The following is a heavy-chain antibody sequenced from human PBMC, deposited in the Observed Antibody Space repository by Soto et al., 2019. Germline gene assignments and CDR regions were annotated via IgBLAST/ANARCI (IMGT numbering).Heavy chain of an antibody. Sequence: EVQLLDSGGGLVQPGGSRRLSCPASGSTFSHYAVTWVRQAPGKGLGWVETIIGNGGSTYYAYSVKGRFTISRDNSKNMLFLQINILRDDDAAVYYCPKRPASNITFDYWGQGTPVTVSS. J-gene: IGHJ4*02. CDR2: IIGNGGST. CDR3: PKRPASNITFDY. CDR1: GSTFSHYA. D-gene: IGHD2-2*01. V-gene: IGHV3-23*01.